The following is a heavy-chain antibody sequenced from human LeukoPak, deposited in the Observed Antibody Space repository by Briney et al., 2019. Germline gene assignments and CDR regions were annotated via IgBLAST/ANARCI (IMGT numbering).Heavy chain of an antibody. CDR3: ARDWHSSLLWFGEDGMDV. CDR1: GYTFTSYG. J-gene: IGHJ6*02. V-gene: IGHV1-18*01. Sequence: ASVKVSCKATGYTFTSYGISWVRQPPGQGLEWMGWISTYDGDTNYAQNLQGRLTMTTDTSTSTAYMELRSLRSEDTAVYYCARDWHSSLLWFGEDGMDVWGQGTTVTVSS. CDR2: ISTYDGDT. D-gene: IGHD3-10*01.